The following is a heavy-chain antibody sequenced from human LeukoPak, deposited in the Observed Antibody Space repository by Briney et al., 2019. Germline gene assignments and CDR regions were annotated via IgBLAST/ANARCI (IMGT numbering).Heavy chain of an antibody. J-gene: IGHJ4*02. CDR1: GYTFTGYY. Sequence: GASVKVSCTASGYTFTGYYMHWVRQAPGQGLEWMGWINPNSGGTNYAQQFQGRVTMTGDTSISTAYMELSRLRSDDTAVYYCARDLSLAVPVQGYWGQGTLVTVSS. CDR3: ARDLSLAVPVQGY. D-gene: IGHD6-19*01. CDR2: INPNSGGT. V-gene: IGHV1-2*02.